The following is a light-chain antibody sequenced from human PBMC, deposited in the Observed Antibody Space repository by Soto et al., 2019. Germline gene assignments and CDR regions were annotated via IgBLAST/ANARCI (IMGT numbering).Light chain of an antibody. J-gene: IGKJ2*01. CDR3: QQSYRSPYT. CDR1: QTINIY. Sequence: IPLTQSPSSLSASVGDRATVTCRASQTINIYLNWYQQKPGKAPTLLIYGASSLQSGVPSRFSGGGSRTDFTLTISSLQAEDFATYYCQQSYRSPYTFGQRTRLEI. CDR2: GAS. V-gene: IGKV1-39*01.